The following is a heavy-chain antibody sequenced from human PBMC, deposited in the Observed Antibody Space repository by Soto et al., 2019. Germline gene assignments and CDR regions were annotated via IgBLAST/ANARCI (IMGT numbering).Heavy chain of an antibody. V-gene: IGHV1-18*01. D-gene: IGHD3-10*01. J-gene: IGHJ6*02. CDR2: ISAYNGNT. Sequence: QVQLVQSGAEVKKPGASVKVSCKASGYTFTSYGISWVRQAPGQGLEWMGWISAYNGNTNYAQKLQGRVTMTTDTSTSKAYMERRSLRSDDTAVYYCARDLYGGLITMVRGGLGYYGMDVWGQGTTVTVSS. CDR1: GYTFTSYG. CDR3: ARDLYGGLITMVRGGLGYYGMDV.